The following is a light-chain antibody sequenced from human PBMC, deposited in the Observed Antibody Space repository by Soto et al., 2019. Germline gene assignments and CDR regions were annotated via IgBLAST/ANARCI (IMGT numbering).Light chain of an antibody. Sequence: EIVLTQSPGTLSLSPGERAALSCRASQSVSSSYLAWYQQKPGQAPRLLIYGASSRAIGIPDRFSGSGSGTDFTLTISRLEPEDFAVYYCQQYGSSPFGGGTKVEIK. J-gene: IGKJ4*01. V-gene: IGKV3-20*01. CDR3: QQYGSSP. CDR1: QSVSSSY. CDR2: GAS.